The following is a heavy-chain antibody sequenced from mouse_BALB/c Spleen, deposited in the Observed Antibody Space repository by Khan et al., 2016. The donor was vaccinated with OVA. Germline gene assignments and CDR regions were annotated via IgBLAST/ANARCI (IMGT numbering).Heavy chain of an antibody. D-gene: IGHD3-1*01. CDR1: GYTFTSYY. Sequence: QVQLQQSGAELVKPGASVKLSCKASGYTFTSYYMYWVKQRPGQGLEWIGEINPSNGGTNFNEKFKSKATLTVDKSSSTSYMQLSSLTSEDSAGYYGTRGGYGGFAYWGQGTLVTVSA. V-gene: IGHV1S81*02. J-gene: IGHJ3*01. CDR2: INPSNGGT. CDR3: TRGGYGGFAY.